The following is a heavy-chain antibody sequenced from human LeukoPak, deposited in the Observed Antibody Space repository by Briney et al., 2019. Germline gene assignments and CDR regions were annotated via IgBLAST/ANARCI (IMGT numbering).Heavy chain of an antibody. CDR1: GYRLSEIS. V-gene: IGHV1-24*01. D-gene: IGHD3-16*01. CDR2: FDPEDAET. Sequence: ASVKVSCKVSGYRLSEISLHWVRQAPGKGLEWMGRFDPEDAETISAQKLQGRVTMTEDTSTETAYMELSSLRSEDTAIYYCASPGFSGTYYYAFHYWGQGALVTVSS. CDR3: ASPGFSGTYYYAFHY. J-gene: IGHJ4*02.